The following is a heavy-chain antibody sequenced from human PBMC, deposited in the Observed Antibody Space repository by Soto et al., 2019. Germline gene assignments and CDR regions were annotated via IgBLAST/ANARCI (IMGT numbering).Heavy chain of an antibody. J-gene: IGHJ4*02. CDR3: VRDRSLLGLTR. Sequence: EVQLVESGGGLVKPGESLRLSCVASGFTFKNYNMNWVRQAPGKGLEWVSSIGGTDTFTYYADSVKGRFSISRDNAKSSLFLQMNSLRAEDTAVYFCVRDRSLLGLTRWGQGTLVTVSS. CDR1: GFTFKNYN. V-gene: IGHV3-21*01. CDR2: IGGTDTFT. D-gene: IGHD3-16*01.